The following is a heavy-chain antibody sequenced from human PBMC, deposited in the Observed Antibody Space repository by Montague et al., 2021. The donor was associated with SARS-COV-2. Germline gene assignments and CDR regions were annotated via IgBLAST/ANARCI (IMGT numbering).Heavy chain of an antibody. CDR3: ARTRTSVCIVTLSADLDY. J-gene: IGHJ4*02. Sequence: SETLSLTCTVSGGSFSGYYWRWMRQPPGKGLEWLGDIYQSGRTNNNPSLKSRVIISVDTSKNQFSLKLSSVTAADTAVYFCARTRTSVCIVTLSADLDYWGQGVLVIVSS. V-gene: IGHV4-34*01. CDR1: GGSFSGYY. CDR2: IYQSGRT. D-gene: IGHD2/OR15-2a*01.